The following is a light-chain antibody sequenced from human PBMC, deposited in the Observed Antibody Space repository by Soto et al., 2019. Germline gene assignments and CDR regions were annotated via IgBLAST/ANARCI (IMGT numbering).Light chain of an antibody. CDR2: KAS. CDR1: QSISIW. CDR3: QQYINRWT. V-gene: IGKV1-5*03. J-gene: IGKJ1*01. Sequence: DIQMTQSPSTLSASVGDRVTITCRASQSISIWLAWYQQKPGKAPNLLIYKASSLESGVPSRFSGSGSGTEFTLTISSLQTVDFATYYCQQYINRWTFGQGTKVEIK.